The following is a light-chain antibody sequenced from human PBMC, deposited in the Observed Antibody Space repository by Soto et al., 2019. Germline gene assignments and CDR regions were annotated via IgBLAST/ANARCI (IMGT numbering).Light chain of an antibody. CDR1: SSDVGAFDY. CDR3: TSYTTSSTVL. J-gene: IGLJ2*01. Sequence: QSALTQPASVSGSPGQSITISCTGTSSDVGAFDYVSWYQQYPGKAPKLMIYDVNNRPSGVSDRFSGSKSGNTASLTISGLQAEDEAHYYCTSYTTSSTVLFGGGTKLTVL. V-gene: IGLV2-14*01. CDR2: DVN.